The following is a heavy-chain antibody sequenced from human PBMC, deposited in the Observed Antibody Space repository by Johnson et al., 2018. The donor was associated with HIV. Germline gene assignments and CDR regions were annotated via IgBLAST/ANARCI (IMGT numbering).Heavy chain of an antibody. CDR1: GFTFSNAW. D-gene: IGHD1-1*01. Sequence: VHLVESGGGLVKPGGSLRLSCAASGFTFSNAWMSWVRQAPGKGLEWVGRIKSKTDGGTTDYAAPVKGRFTISRDDSKNTLYLQMNSLRAEDTAVYYCATSTASDAFDIWGQGTMVTVSS. CDR3: ATSTASDAFDI. CDR2: IKSKTDGGTT. J-gene: IGHJ3*02. V-gene: IGHV3-15*01.